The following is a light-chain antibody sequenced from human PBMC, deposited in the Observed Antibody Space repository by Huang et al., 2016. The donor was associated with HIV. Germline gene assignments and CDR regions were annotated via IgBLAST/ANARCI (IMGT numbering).Light chain of an antibody. CDR2: GES. CDR1: QSILYTSTNQNC. Sequence: DIVLTQSPDSLAVSLGETATIYCKSSQSILYTSTNQNCLGWDRKKPGQPPKLLMHGESARLPGVPDRFRAGGSGTDFSLTISSLQTEDVAVYYCQQYYRTPWTFGQGTKVEIK. CDR3: QQYYRTPWT. J-gene: IGKJ1*01. V-gene: IGKV4-1*01.